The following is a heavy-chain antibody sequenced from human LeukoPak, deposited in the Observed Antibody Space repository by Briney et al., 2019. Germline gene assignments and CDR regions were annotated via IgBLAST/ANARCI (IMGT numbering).Heavy chain of an antibody. CDR2: VYYSGTT. CDR3: ARLWDYDYGDYVSTGWFDP. J-gene: IGHJ5*02. CDR1: GGSISSSSYF. Sequence: PSETLSLTCTVSGGSISSSSYFWGWIRQPPGKGLEWIGSVYYSGTTYYNPSLKSRVTISVDTSKNQFSLKLSSVTAADTAVYYCARLWDYDYGDYVSTGWFDPWGQGTLVTVSS. V-gene: IGHV4-39*01. D-gene: IGHD4-17*01.